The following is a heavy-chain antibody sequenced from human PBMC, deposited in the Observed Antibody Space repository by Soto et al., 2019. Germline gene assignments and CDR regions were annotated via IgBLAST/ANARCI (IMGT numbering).Heavy chain of an antibody. V-gene: IGHV3-11*01. CDR3: ARVGDSRWYFHYYGMGV. CDR1: GFTFSDYY. D-gene: IGHD6-13*01. CDR2: ISSSGSTI. J-gene: IGHJ6*02. Sequence: GGSLRLSCAASGFTFSDYYMSWIRQAPGKGLEWVSYISSSGSTIYYADSVKGRFTISRDNAKNSQYLQMNSLRAGDMAVYYCARVGDSRWYFHYYGMGVWGQGTTVTVSS.